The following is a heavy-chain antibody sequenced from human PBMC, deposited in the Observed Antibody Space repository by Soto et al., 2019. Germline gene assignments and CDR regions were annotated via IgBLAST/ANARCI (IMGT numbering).Heavy chain of an antibody. CDR2: IYYSGST. J-gene: IGHJ6*02. CDR1: GGSISSSSCY. V-gene: IGHV4-39*01. D-gene: IGHD3-22*01. CDR3: AGGDYYHSSGYYFYYYTMDV. Sequence: SETLSLTCTVSGGSISSSSCYWGWIRQPPGKGLEWIGSIYYSGSTYYNPSLKSRVTISVDTSKNQFSLKLSSVTAADTAVYYCAGGDYYHSSGYYFYYYTMDVWGQGTTVTVSS.